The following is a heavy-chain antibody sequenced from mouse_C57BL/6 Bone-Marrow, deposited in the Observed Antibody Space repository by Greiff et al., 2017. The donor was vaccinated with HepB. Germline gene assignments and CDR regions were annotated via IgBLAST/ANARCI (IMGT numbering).Heavy chain of an antibody. Sequence: QVQLQQPGAELVMPGASVKLSCKASGYTFTSYWMHWVKQRPGQGLEWIGEIDPSDSYTNYNQKFKGKSTLTVDKSSSTAYMQLSSLTSEDSAVYYCASSLITTVVARYFDVWGTGTTVTVSS. V-gene: IGHV1-69*01. CDR3: ASSLITTVVARYFDV. CDR1: GYTFTSYW. D-gene: IGHD1-1*01. CDR2: IDPSDSYT. J-gene: IGHJ1*03.